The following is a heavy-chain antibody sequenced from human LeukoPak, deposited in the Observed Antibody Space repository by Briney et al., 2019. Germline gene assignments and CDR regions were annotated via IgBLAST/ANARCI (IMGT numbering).Heavy chain of an antibody. CDR3: ARGRASRFLEWLFVAPYYFDY. D-gene: IGHD3-3*01. CDR2: INPNSGGT. CDR1: GYTFTGYY. V-gene: IGHV1-2*02. J-gene: IGHJ4*02. Sequence: GASVKLSCKASGYTFTGYYMHWARQAPGQGLEWMGWINPNSGGTNYAQKFQGRVTMTRDTSISTAYMELSRLRSDDTAVYYCARGRASRFLEWLFVAPYYFDYWGQGTLVTVSS.